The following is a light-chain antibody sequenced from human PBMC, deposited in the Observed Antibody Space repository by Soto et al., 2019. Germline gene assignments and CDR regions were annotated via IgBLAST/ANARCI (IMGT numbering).Light chain of an antibody. CDR2: EVS. J-gene: IGLJ1*01. Sequence: QSVLTQPASVSGFPGQSITFSRTGTYNYVSWYQQYPGKAPKLIIYEVSSRPSGVCNRFSGSKSGNTASLTISGLQAEDEADYEGGSSTDSTPRGVFGTGTKVNVL. V-gene: IGLV2-14*01. CDR3: GSSTDSTPRGV. CDR1: YNY.